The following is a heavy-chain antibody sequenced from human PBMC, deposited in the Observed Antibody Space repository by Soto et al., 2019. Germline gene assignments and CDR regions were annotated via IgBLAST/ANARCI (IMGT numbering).Heavy chain of an antibody. CDR3: TTDRFT. CDR2: IKSKADGGTT. J-gene: IGHJ5*02. Sequence: EVHLVESGGGLVKPGESLRLSCAVSGFTVSNDWLSWARQAPGRGLEWVGRIKSKADGGTTDYTAPVKGRFTISRDDSTNTLFLQMNSLKIEDTAVYYCTTDRFTWGQGTQVTVSS. CDR1: GFTVSNDW. V-gene: IGHV3-15*01.